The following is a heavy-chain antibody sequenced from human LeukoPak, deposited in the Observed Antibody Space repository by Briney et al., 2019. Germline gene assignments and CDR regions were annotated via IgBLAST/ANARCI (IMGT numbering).Heavy chain of an antibody. J-gene: IGHJ4*02. D-gene: IGHD5-18*01. CDR2: ISGSGGSA. CDR3: AKAWAGYSYGLEYYFDY. Sequence: GGSLRLSCAASGFTFSSYAMSWVRQAPGKGLEWVSAISGSGGSAYYADSVKGRFTISRDNSKNTLYLQMNSLRAEDTAVYYCAKAWAGYSYGLEYYFDYWGQGTLVTVSS. CDR1: GFTFSSYA. V-gene: IGHV3-23*01.